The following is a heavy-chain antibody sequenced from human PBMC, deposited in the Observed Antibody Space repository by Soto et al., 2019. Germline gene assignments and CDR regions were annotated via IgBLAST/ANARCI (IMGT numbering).Heavy chain of an antibody. J-gene: IGHJ6*02. CDR1: GGSISSSSYY. D-gene: IGHD3-10*01. CDR2: IYYSGST. CDR3: ARHIDGSGINYYYYGMDV. V-gene: IGHV4-39*01. Sequence: PSETLCLTCTVSGGSISSSSYYWGWIRQPPGKGLEWIGSIYYSGSTYYNPSLKSRVTISVDTSKNQFSLKLSSVTAADTAVYYCARHIDGSGINYYYYGMDVWGQGTTVTVSS.